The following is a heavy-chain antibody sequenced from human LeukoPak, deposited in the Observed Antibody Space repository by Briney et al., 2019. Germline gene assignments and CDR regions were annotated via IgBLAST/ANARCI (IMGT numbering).Heavy chain of an antibody. Sequence: PGGSLRLSCAASGFTFSSYAMSWVRQAPGKGLEWVANINLDGSEKNYVDSVKGRFTISRDNAKNSLYLQMNSLRAEDTAVYYCARDGFGLIPYDYWGQGTLVAVS. CDR2: INLDGSEK. CDR3: ARDGFGLIPYDY. J-gene: IGHJ4*02. CDR1: GFTFSSYA. D-gene: IGHD2-21*01. V-gene: IGHV3-7*01.